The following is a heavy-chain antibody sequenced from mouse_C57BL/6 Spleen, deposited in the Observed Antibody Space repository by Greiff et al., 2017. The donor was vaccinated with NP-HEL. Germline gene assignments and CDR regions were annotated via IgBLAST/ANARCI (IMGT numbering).Heavy chain of an antibody. CDR2: IDPSDSYT. V-gene: IGHV1-59*01. CDR1: GYTFTSYW. D-gene: IGHD1-1*01. CDR3: ARSGSYEAHYFDY. J-gene: IGHJ2*01. Sequence: VKLQQPGAELVRPGTSVKLSCKASGYTFTSYWMHWVKQRPGQGLEWIGVIDPSDSYTNYNQKFKGKATLTVDTSSSTAYMQLSSLTSEDSAVYYCARSGSYEAHYFDYWGQGTTLTVSS.